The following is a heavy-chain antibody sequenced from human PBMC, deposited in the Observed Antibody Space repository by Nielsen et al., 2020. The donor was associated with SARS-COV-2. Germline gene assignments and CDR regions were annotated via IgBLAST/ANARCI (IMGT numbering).Heavy chain of an antibody. CDR3: ARGGTIFGVYYYGMDV. V-gene: IGHV3-13*04. D-gene: IGHD3-3*01. CDR2: IGTAGDT. Sequence: GESLKISCAASGFTFSSYDMHWVRQATGKGLEWVSAIGTAGDTYYPGSVKGRFTISRENAKNSLYLQMNSLRAGDTAVYYCARGGTIFGVYYYGMDVWGQGTTVTVSS. J-gene: IGHJ6*02. CDR1: GFTFSSYD.